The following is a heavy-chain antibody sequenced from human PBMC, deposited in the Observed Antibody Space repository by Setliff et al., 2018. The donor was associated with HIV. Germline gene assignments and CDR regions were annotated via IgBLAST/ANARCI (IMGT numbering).Heavy chain of an antibody. CDR1: GYNFNNFG. CDR3: TADLRDFTWDASDF. CDR2: INGYNSKT. Sequence: ASVKVSCKSSGYNFNNFGVSWVRQAPGQGLEWLGYINGYNSKTHYSPRLQGRFTISRDDSTNTLNLQMNSLLTEDTAMYYCTADLRDFTWDASDFWGQGTMVTVSS. V-gene: IGHV1-18*01. D-gene: IGHD3-3*01. J-gene: IGHJ3*01.